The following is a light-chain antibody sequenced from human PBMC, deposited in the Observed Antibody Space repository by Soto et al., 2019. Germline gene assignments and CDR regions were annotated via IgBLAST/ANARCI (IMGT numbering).Light chain of an antibody. J-gene: IGLJ2*01. CDR3: QTWGTGIVV. CDR1: SGHSSYA. CDR2: LNSDGSH. Sequence: QPVLTQSPSASASLGASVKLTCTLSSGHSSYAIAWHQQQPEKGPRYLMKLNSDGSHSKGDGIPDRFSGSSSGAERYLTISSLQSEDEADVYCQTWGTGIVVFGGGTQLTVL. V-gene: IGLV4-69*01.